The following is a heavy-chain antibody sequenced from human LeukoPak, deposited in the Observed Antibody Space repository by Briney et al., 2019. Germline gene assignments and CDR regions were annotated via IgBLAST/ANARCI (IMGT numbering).Heavy chain of an antibody. D-gene: IGHD3-9*01. CDR1: GYTFTSYA. CDR2: INACNGNT. CDR3: ARAPYYDILTGYYNWFDP. V-gene: IGHV1-3*01. J-gene: IGHJ5*02. Sequence: ASVKVSCKASGYTFTSYAMHWVRQAPGQRLEWMGWINACNGNTKYSQKSQGRVTITRDTSASTAYMELSSLRSEDTAVYYCARAPYYDILTGYYNWFDPWGQGTLVTVSS.